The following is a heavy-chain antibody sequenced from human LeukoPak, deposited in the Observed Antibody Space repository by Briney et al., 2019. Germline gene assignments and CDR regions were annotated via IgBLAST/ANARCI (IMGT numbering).Heavy chain of an antibody. CDR3: ARVVGRYCSSTSCYIDY. CDR1: GGSISTYY. J-gene: IGHJ4*02. V-gene: IGHV4-59*01. CDR2: FYDSGST. D-gene: IGHD2-2*01. Sequence: SETLSLTCTVSGGSISTYYWSWLRQPPGKGLEGMGNFYDSGSTNYNPSLKSRVTISEDTSKRQFSLNLRSVTAADTAVYYCARVVGRYCSSTSCYIDYWGQGTLVTVSS.